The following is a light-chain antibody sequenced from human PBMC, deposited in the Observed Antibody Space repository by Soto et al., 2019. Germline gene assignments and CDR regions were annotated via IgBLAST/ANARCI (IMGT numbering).Light chain of an antibody. J-gene: IGLJ3*02. CDR2: EVN. CDR3: SSYTSDTWV. CDR1: STDVGGYKY. Sequence: QSALTQPASVSGSPGQSITISCTGTSTDVGGYKYVSWFQQHPGKAPKLMIYEVNSRPSGVSNRFSASKSGNTASLTSYGLQAEYDAEYYCSSYTSDTWVLGGGTKVTV. V-gene: IGLV2-14*01.